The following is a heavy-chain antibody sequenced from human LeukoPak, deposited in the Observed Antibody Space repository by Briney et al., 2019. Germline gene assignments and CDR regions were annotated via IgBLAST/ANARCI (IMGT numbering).Heavy chain of an antibody. D-gene: IGHD3-22*01. Sequence: PSETLSLTSTVSGGSISSSSYYWGWIRQPPGKGLEWIGSIYYSGSTYYNPSLKSRVTISVDTSKNQFSLKLSSVTAADTAVYYCARDKRYYDSSGYYYHGGYFQHWGQGTLVTVSS. CDR3: ARDKRYYDSSGYYYHGGYFQH. V-gene: IGHV4-39*07. CDR2: IYYSGST. CDR1: GGSISSSSYY. J-gene: IGHJ1*01.